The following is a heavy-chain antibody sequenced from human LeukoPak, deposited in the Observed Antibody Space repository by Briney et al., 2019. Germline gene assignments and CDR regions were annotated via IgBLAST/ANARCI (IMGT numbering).Heavy chain of an antibody. J-gene: IGHJ4*02. CDR2: ISTSSSYI. CDR3: ARDLRSSGYYAFDY. V-gene: IGHV3-21*01. D-gene: IGHD3-22*01. CDR1: GFTFSSYS. Sequence: PGGSLRLSCAASGFTFSSYSMNWVRQAPGKGLEWVSCISTSSSYIYYADSVKGRFTTSRDNAKNSLYLQMDSLRAEDTAVYYCARDLRSSGYYAFDYWGQGTLVTVSS.